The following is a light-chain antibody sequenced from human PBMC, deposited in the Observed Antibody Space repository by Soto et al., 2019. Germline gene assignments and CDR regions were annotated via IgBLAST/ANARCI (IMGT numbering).Light chain of an antibody. CDR3: QQHSNWLT. CDR2: EAS. J-gene: IGKJ4*01. CDR1: QSLSNY. V-gene: IGKV3-11*01. Sequence: EIVLTQSPGTLSLSPGERATLSCRASQSLSNYLAWYQQRPGQAPRLLIYEASTRATGIPARFSGSGSGTDFTVTISSLEPEDFAVYYCQQHSNWLTFGGGTKVEIK.